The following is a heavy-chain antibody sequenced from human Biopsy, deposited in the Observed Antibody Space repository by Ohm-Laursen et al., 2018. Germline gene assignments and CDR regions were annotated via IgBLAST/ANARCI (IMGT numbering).Heavy chain of an antibody. CDR3: ARDLSFGTVSDY. V-gene: IGHV3-11*01. J-gene: IGHJ4*02. Sequence: SLRLSCTASGFPFSDYYMRWIRQAPGKGLDWVSYISDGGTTIYYADSVKGRFTISRDNAKKSLYLQMNSLRAEDTAVYYCARDLSFGTVSDYWGQGTLVIVSS. CDR1: GFPFSDYY. D-gene: IGHD1/OR15-1a*01. CDR2: ISDGGTTI.